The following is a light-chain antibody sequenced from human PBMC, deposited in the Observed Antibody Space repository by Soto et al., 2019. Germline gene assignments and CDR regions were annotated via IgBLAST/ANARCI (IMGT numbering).Light chain of an antibody. CDR1: QSVSSSY. CDR2: GAS. V-gene: IGKV3D-20*02. Sequence: EIVLTQSPATLSLSPGGRATLSCRASQSVSSSYLAWYQQKPGLAPRLLIFGASSRATGIPARFSGSGSGTDFTLTISSLEPEDFAVYYCQQCNSWPQWTFGPGTKVDI. CDR3: QQCNSWPQWT. J-gene: IGKJ1*01.